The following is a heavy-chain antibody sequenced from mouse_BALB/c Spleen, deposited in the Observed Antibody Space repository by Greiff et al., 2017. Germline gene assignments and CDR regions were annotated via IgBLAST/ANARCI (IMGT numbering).Heavy chain of an antibody. J-gene: IGHJ2*01. Sequence: VQLKESGPGLVKPSQSLSLTCTVTGYSITSDYAWNWIRQFPGNKLEWMGYISYSGSTSYNPSLKSRISITRDTSKNQFFLQLNSVTTEDTATYYCARAGLYYFDYWGQGTTLTVSS. CDR2: ISYSGST. CDR1: GYSITSDYA. V-gene: IGHV3-2*02. CDR3: ARAGLYYFDY. D-gene: IGHD6-1*01.